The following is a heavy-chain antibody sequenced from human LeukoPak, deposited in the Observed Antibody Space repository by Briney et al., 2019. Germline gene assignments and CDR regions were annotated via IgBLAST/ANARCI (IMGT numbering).Heavy chain of an antibody. CDR1: GGSFSGYY. V-gene: IGHV4-34*01. CDR2: INHSGST. D-gene: IGHD3-22*01. J-gene: IGHJ4*02. Sequence: SETLSLTCAVYGGSFSGYYWSWIRQPPGKGLEWIGEINHSGSTNYNPSLKSRVTISVDTSKNQFSLKLSSVTAADTALYYCARGTYYYDTAFDYWGQGTLVTVSS. CDR3: ARGTYYYDTAFDY.